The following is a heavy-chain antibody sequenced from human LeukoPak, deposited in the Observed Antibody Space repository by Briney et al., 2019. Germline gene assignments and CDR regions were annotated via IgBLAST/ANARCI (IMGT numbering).Heavy chain of an antibody. CDR3: ARDWNGGNWGNWFDP. D-gene: IGHD4-23*01. V-gene: IGHV1-46*01. J-gene: IGHJ5*02. CDR1: GYTLTSYY. CDR2: INPSGGST. Sequence: ASVKVSCKASGYTLTSYYMHWVRQAPGQGLEWMGIINPSGGSTSYAQKFQGRVTMTRDTSTSTVYMELSSLRSEDTAVYYCARDWNGGNWGNWFDPWGQGTLVTVSS.